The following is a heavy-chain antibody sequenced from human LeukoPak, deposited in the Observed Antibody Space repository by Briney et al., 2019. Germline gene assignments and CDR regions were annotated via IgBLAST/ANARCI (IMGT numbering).Heavy chain of an antibody. D-gene: IGHD6-13*01. J-gene: IGHJ4*02. CDR2: INHSGST. CDR1: GGSFSGYY. CDR3: ARHGGSSWEIDY. V-gene: IGHV4-34*01. Sequence: SETLSLTCAVYGGSFSGYYWSWIRQPPGKGLEWIGEINHSGSTNYNPSLKSRVTISVDTSKNQFSLKLSSVTAADTAVYYCARHGGSSWEIDYWGQGTLVTVSS.